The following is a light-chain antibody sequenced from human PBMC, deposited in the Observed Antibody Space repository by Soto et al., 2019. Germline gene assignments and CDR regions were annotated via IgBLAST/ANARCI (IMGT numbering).Light chain of an antibody. J-gene: IGKJ1*01. V-gene: IGKV3-20*01. Sequence: EIVFTQSPCTLSLSPGERATLSCRASQSVTKSLAWYQQKPGQAPRLLIYGASSRATGIPDRFSGSGSGTDFTLTISRLEPEDFAVYYCQQYGGSPRTFGQGTKVDIK. CDR3: QQYGGSPRT. CDR2: GAS. CDR1: QSVTKS.